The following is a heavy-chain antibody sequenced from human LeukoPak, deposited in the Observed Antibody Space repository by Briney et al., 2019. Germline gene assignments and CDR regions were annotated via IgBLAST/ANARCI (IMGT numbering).Heavy chain of an antibody. J-gene: IGHJ4*02. CDR3: AKDKAIAAAGTVFDY. V-gene: IGHV3-9*01. D-gene: IGHD6-13*01. CDR1: GFTFDDYA. Sequence: PGRSLRLSCAASGFTFDDYAMHWVRQAPGKGLEWVSGISWNSGSIGYADSVKGRFTISRDNAKNSLYLQMNSLRAEDTALYYCAKDKAIAAAGTVFDYWGQGTLVTVSP. CDR2: ISWNSGSI.